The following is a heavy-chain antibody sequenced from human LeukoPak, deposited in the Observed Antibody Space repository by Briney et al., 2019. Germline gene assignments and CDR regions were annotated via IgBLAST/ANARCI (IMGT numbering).Heavy chain of an antibody. CDR3: ATGGPVVAATGSWFDP. D-gene: IGHD2-15*01. J-gene: IGHJ5*02. CDR1: GGSFSGYY. V-gene: IGHV4-34*01. Sequence: PSETLFPTCAVYGGSFSGYYWSWIRQPPGKGLEWIGEINHSGSTNYNPSLKSRVTISVDTSKNQFSLKLSSVTAADTAVYYCATGGPVVAATGSWFDPWGQGTLVTVSS. CDR2: INHSGST.